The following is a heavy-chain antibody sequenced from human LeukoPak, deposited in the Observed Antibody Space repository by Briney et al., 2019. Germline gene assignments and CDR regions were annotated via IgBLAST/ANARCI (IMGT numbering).Heavy chain of an antibody. CDR3: ARDPTNYYDSSGFYW. Sequence: SETPSLTCAVSGYSISSGYYWGWIRQSPGKGLEWIGSIYHSGSTYYNPSLKSRVTISVDTSKNQFSLKLSSVTAADTAVYYCARDPTNYYDSSGFYWWGQGTLVTVSS. CDR2: IYHSGST. J-gene: IGHJ4*02. D-gene: IGHD3-22*01. V-gene: IGHV4-38-2*02. CDR1: GYSISSGYY.